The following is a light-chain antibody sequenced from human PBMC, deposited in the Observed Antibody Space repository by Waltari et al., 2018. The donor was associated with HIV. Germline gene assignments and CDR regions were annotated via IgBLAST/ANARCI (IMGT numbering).Light chain of an antibody. CDR2: EVI. Sequence: QSALTQPPSASGSRGQSVTISCTGTSTDIGAYAYVSWYQQHPGKAPKLMIYEVIKRPSGVPDRFSGSKSGNTASLTVSGLQTEDEADYYCSSYAGNSLVFGGGTRLTVL. J-gene: IGLJ2*01. CDR1: STDIGAYAY. CDR3: SSYAGNSLV. V-gene: IGLV2-8*01.